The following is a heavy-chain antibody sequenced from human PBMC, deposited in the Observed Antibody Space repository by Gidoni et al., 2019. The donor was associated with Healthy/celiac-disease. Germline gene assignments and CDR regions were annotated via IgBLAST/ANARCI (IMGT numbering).Heavy chain of an antibody. D-gene: IGHD6-13*01. J-gene: IGHJ4*02. CDR1: GYTFTGYY. V-gene: IGHV1-2*06. CDR2: INPNSGGT. Sequence: QVQLVQSGAEVKKPGASVKVSCKASGYTFTGYYMHWVRQAPGQGLEWMGRINPNSGGTNYAQKFQGRVTMTRDTSISTAYMELSRLRSDDTAVYYCARDSEQYSSSWDGSGNYWGQGTLVTVSS. CDR3: ARDSEQYSSSWDGSGNY.